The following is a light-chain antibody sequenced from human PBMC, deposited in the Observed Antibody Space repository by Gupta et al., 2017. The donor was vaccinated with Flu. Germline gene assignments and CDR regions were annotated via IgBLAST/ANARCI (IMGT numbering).Light chain of an antibody. CDR2: EVS. CDR1: QSLVYSDGNTS. V-gene: IGKV2-30*01. CDR3: RKGTHPWT. J-gene: IGKJ2*02. Sequence: PVTPGQPASISCRSSQSLVYSDGNTSLNWFEHRPGQSPRRLIYEVSNRDSGVPDRFSGSGSGTDFTLKSSRVEAEDVGVYYCRKGTHPWTFGQGTKLEIK.